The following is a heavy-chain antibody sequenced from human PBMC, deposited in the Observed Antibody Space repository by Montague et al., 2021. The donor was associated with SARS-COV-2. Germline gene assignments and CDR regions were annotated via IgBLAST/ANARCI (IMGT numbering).Heavy chain of an antibody. CDR1: GGSVSSTSYF. CDR2: VHYSGTT. J-gene: IGHJ3*02. D-gene: IGHD1-26*01. Sequence: SETLSLTCRVSGGSVSSTSYFWDWIRQTPGKGLEWIGSVHYSGTTYYNPSLESQVTISVDTSKNHFYLKLRSVTVADTAVYYCARRESGLLDALDIWGQGTMVTVSS. CDR3: ARRESGLLDALDI. V-gene: IGHV4-39*02.